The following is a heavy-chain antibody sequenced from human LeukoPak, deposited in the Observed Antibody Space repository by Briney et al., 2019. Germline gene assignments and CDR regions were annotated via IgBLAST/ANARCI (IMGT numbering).Heavy chain of an antibody. Sequence: GGSLRLSCAASGSTFSSYGMHWVRQAPGKGLEWVAVISYDGSNKYYADSVKGRFTISRDNSKNTLYLQMNSLRAEDTAVYYCAKDFRAESPYDPSNFDYWGQGTLVTVSS. CDR3: AKDFRAESPYDPSNFDY. CDR1: GSTFSSYG. D-gene: IGHD5-12*01. J-gene: IGHJ4*02. CDR2: ISYDGSNK. V-gene: IGHV3-30*18.